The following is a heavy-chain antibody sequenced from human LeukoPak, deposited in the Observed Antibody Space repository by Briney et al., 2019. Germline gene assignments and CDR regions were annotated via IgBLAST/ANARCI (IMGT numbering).Heavy chain of an antibody. CDR1: GFTFSSYG. Sequence: QAGGSLRLSCAASGFTFSSYGMHWVRQAPGKGLEWVAVIWYDGSNKYYADSVKGRFTISRDNSKNTLYLQMNSLRAEDTAVYYCARVSSSGWYEVDYWGQGTLVTVSS. V-gene: IGHV3-33*01. D-gene: IGHD6-19*01. CDR2: IWYDGSNK. CDR3: ARVSSSGWYEVDY. J-gene: IGHJ4*02.